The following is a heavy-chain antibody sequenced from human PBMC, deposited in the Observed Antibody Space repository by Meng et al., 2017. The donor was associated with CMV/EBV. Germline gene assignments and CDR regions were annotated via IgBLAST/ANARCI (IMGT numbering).Heavy chain of an antibody. CDR3: ARDQKSIAAIDY. V-gene: IGHV3-30-3*01. D-gene: IGHD6-6*01. CDR2: ISYDGSNK. CDR1: GFTFSSYA. J-gene: IGHJ4*02. Sequence: GGSLRLSCAASGFTFSSYAMHWVRQAPGKGLEWVAVISYDGSNKYYADSVKGRFTISRGNSKNTLYLQMNSLRAEDTAVYYCARDQKSIAAIDYWGQGTLVTVSS.